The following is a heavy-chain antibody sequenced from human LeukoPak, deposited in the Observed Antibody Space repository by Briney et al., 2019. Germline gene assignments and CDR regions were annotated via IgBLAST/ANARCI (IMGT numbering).Heavy chain of an antibody. D-gene: IGHD3-16*02. CDR1: GYTFTGYY. Sequence: GASVKVSCKASGYTFTGYYMHWVRQAPGQGLEWMGRINPNSGGTNYAQKFQGRVTMTRDTSISTAYMELSSLRSEDTAVYYCARGDQALFDPWGQGTLVTVSS. V-gene: IGHV1-2*06. CDR2: INPNSGGT. J-gene: IGHJ5*02. CDR3: ARGDQALFDP.